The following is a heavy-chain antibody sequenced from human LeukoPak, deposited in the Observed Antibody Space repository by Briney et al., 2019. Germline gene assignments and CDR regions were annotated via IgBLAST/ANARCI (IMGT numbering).Heavy chain of an antibody. CDR2: INHNGNAN. CDR3: ARGGGLDV. CDR1: GFTFSSYW. V-gene: IGHV3-7*03. J-gene: IGHJ6*02. Sequence: RAGGSLRLSCAASGFTFSSYWMNWARQAPGKGLEWVASINHNGNANYYVDSVKGRFTISRDNAKNSLYLQMSNLRAEDTAVYFCARGGGLDVWGQGATVTVSS. D-gene: IGHD3-16*01.